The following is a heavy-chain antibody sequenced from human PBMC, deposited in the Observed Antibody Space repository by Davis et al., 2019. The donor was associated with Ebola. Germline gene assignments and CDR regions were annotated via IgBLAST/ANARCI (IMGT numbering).Heavy chain of an antibody. CDR2: IHYSGST. Sequence: PSETLSLTCIVSGGSISGYYWSWIRQPPGKGLEWIGYIHYSGSTSYNPSLESRVTITVDTSKNQFSLKLGSVTAADTAVYYCARQDRYYDSSGYWRFDPWGQGTLVTVSS. CDR3: ARQDRYYDSSGYWRFDP. V-gene: IGHV4-59*08. CDR1: GGSISGYY. J-gene: IGHJ5*02. D-gene: IGHD3-22*01.